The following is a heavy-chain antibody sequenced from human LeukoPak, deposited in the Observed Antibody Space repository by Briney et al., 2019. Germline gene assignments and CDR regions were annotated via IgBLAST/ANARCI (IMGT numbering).Heavy chain of an antibody. V-gene: IGHV4-39*07. Sequence: SETLSLTCTVSGGSISSSSYYWGWIRQPPGKGLEWIGSIYYSGSTYYNPSLKSRVTISVDTSKNQFSLRLSSVTAADTAVYYCARAWGELQPDDAFDIWGQGTMVTVSS. D-gene: IGHD1-26*01. CDR2: IYYSGST. CDR1: GGSISSSSYY. J-gene: IGHJ3*02. CDR3: ARAWGELQPDDAFDI.